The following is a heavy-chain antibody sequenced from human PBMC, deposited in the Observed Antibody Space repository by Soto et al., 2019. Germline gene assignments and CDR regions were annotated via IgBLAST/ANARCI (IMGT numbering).Heavy chain of an antibody. V-gene: IGHV4-59*01. CDR3: AGYRGGSFYFDY. D-gene: IGHD1-26*01. Sequence: SETLSLTCTVSGGSISSYYWSWIRQPPGKGLEWIGYIYYSGSTNYNPSLKSRVTISVDTSKNQFSLKLSSVTAADTAVYYCAGYRGGSFYFDYWGQGTLVNVSS. CDR2: IYYSGST. CDR1: GGSISSYY. J-gene: IGHJ4*02.